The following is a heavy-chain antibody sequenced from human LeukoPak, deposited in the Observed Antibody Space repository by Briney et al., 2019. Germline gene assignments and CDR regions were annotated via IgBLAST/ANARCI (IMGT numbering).Heavy chain of an antibody. Sequence: KSSETLSLTCTVSSGSVSSSGHFWNWVRQTPGKGLEWIGYTHDHGSTNYNPSLKSRVTISVDTSNNQFSLRLSSVTAADTAIYFCTPLQAHRPLDYWGQGTLVTVSS. CDR2: THDHGST. CDR1: SGSVSSSGHF. J-gene: IGHJ4*02. CDR3: TPLQAHRPLDY. V-gene: IGHV4-61*08. D-gene: IGHD2-15*01.